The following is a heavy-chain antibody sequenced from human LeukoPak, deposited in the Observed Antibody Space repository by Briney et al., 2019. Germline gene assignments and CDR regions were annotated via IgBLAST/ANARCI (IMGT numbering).Heavy chain of an antibody. V-gene: IGHV4-38-2*02. J-gene: IGHJ4*02. D-gene: IGHD3-22*01. CDR1: GYSISSGYY. CDR3: ARDGYYYDSSGYN. Sequence: SETLSLTCTVSGYSISSGYYWGWIRQPPGKGLEWIGSIYHSGSTYYNPSLKSRVTISVDTSKNQFSLKLSSVTAADTAVYYCARDGYYYDSSGYNWGQGTLVTVSS. CDR2: IYHSGST.